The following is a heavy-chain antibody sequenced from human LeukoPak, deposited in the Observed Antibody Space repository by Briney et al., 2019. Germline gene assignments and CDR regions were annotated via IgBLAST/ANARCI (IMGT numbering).Heavy chain of an antibody. CDR3: ARGVATKFYYYYYMDV. Sequence: PAETLSLTCTASGCSFSSSSYYWVRHRQPPGKGLEGIMSIYYSGSTYYNPSLKSRIIITVGTSKNQFSFKQSAGTAADTAVYYCARGVATKFYYYYYMDVWGKGTTVTVSS. J-gene: IGHJ6*03. V-gene: IGHV4-39*01. CDR1: GCSFSSSSYY. D-gene: IGHD5-12*01. CDR2: IYYSGST.